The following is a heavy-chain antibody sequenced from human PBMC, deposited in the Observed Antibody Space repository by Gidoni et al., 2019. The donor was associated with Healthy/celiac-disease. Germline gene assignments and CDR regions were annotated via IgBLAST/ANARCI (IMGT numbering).Heavy chain of an antibody. Sequence: QVQLQESGPVLVKPSATLSLTCTVSGGSISSYYWSWLRQPPGKGLEWIGYIYYSGSTNYNPSLKSRVTISVDTSKNQFSLKLSSVTAADTAVYYCARVPYSGYYDILTGYWEGLYGMDVWGQGTTVTVSS. CDR2: IYYSGST. D-gene: IGHD3-9*01. CDR1: GGSISSYY. CDR3: ARVPYSGYYDILTGYWEGLYGMDV. V-gene: IGHV4-59*01. J-gene: IGHJ6*02.